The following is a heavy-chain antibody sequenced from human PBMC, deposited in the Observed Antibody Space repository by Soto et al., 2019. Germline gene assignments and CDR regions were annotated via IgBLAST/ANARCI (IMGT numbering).Heavy chain of an antibody. Sequence: AXSVKVSCKASGYPFTDDSMNWVRQAPGQGLEWMGWIHPNTGATDYSQKFQGRVTMTRDPSISTAYMELSGLRSDDTAVYYCARGVVEPAATDPIHYYYCYRWGQGTLVTVSS. CDR1: GYPFTDDS. CDR3: ARGVVEPAATDPIHYYYCYR. D-gene: IGHD2-2*01. J-gene: IGHJ4*02. CDR2: IHPNTGAT. V-gene: IGHV1-2*02.